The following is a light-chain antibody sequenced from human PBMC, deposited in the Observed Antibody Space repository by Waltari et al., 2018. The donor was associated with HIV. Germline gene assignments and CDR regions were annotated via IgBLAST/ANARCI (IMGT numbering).Light chain of an antibody. CDR1: SSDVGGYNY. J-gene: IGLJ2*01. CDR3: SSYTSSSTLYVV. Sequence: QSALTHTASVSGSPGQSITISCTGTSSDVGGYNYVSWYQQHPGKAPKLMIYDVSYRPSGVSNRFSGLQAEDEADYYCSSYTSSSTLYVVFGGGTKLTVL. V-gene: IGLV2-14*01. CDR2: DVS.